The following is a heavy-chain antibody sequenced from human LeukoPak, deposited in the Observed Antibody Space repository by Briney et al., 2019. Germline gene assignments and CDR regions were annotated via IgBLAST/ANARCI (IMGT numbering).Heavy chain of an antibody. J-gene: IGHJ4*02. V-gene: IGHV3-30*02. CDR1: GFTFSTCG. CDR3: ARAPAARGYSYGYGGFDY. Sequence: GGSLRLSCAASGFTFSTCGMYWVRQAPGKGLEWVAFIRYDGSIRYYADSVKGRFTISRDNSRNTLYLQMGSLRAEDMAVYYCARAPAARGYSYGYGGFDYWGQGTLVTVSS. D-gene: IGHD5-18*01. CDR2: IRYDGSIR.